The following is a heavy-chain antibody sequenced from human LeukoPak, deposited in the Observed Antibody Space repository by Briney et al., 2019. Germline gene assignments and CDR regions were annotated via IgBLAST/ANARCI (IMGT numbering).Heavy chain of an antibody. D-gene: IGHD6-13*01. CDR1: GGSISSYY. J-gene: IGHJ6*03. CDR3: ASLSSSNDYYYYYMDV. CDR2: IYYSGST. Sequence: ASEALSLTCTVSGGSISSYYWSWIRQPPGKGLEWIGYIYYSGSTNYNPSLKSRVTISVDTSKNQSSLKLSSVTAADTAVYYCASLSSSNDYYYYYMDVWGKGTTVTISS. V-gene: IGHV4-59*01.